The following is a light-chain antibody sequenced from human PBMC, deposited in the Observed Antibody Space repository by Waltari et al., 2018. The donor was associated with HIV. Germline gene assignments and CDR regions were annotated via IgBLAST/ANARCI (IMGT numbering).Light chain of an antibody. CDR1: GSDIGGFDY. Sequence: QSALTQPPSASGSLGQSVTISCTGTGSDIGGFDYVSWFQQHPGKVPKLIIYEVTQRPSGVPDRFSGSKSGNTASLTVSGLQADDEADYCCSSYESINNHVVFGGGTSLTVL. V-gene: IGLV2-8*01. J-gene: IGLJ2*01. CDR2: EVT. CDR3: SSYESINNHVV.